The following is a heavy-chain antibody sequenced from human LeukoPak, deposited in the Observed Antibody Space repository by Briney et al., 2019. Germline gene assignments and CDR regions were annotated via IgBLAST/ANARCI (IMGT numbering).Heavy chain of an antibody. V-gene: IGHV3-33*01. CDR2: TWYDGRNN. J-gene: IGHJ6*01. CDR1: GFTFSSYG. CDR3: AREVAPLYFHYGMDV. D-gene: IGHD2-21*01. Sequence: GKSLRLSCAASGFTFSSYGMHWVRQAPGKELEWVAVTWYDGRNNYYAASVKGRFTISRDDSKTTVYLLMNSLRAEDTAVYYCAREVAPLYFHYGMDVWGEGTTVTVSS.